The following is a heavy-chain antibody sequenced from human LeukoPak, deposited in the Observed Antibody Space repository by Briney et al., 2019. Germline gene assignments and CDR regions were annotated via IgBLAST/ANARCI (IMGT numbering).Heavy chain of an antibody. CDR1: GGSISSYY. V-gene: IGHV4-59*01. J-gene: IGHJ4*02. Sequence: SETLSLTCTVSGGSISSYYWSWIRQPPGKGLEWIGYIYYSGSTNYKPSLKNRVTISVDTSKNQVSLKLSSVTAADTAVYYCARNTIFGQIDYWGQGTLVTVSS. CDR2: IYYSGST. D-gene: IGHD3-3*01. CDR3: ARNTIFGQIDY.